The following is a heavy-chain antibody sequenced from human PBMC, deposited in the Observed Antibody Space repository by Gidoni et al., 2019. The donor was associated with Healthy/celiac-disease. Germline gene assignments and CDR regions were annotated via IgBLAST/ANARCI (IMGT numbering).Heavy chain of an antibody. CDR2: ISAYKGNT. Sequence: QVQLVRSGAEVKKPGGSVRVSCRASGYTFTSYGISWVRQAPGQGLEWMGWISAYKGNTNYAQKLQSRVTMTTDTATSTAYMELRSLRSDDTAVYYWAREGGWGGGSYYPDYWGQGTLVTVSS. D-gene: IGHD1-26*01. CDR3: AREGGWGGGSYYPDY. J-gene: IGHJ4*02. CDR1: GYTFTSYG. V-gene: IGHV1-18*01.